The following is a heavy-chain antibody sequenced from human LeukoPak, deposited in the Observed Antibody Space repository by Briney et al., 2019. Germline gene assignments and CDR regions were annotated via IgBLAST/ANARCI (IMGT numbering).Heavy chain of an antibody. CDR2: INHSGST. Sequence: SETLSLTCAVYGGSFSGYYWSWIRQPPGKGLEWIGEINHSGSTNYNPSLKSRVTISVDTSKNQFSLKLSSVTAADTAVYYCARLVNDGDYYMDVWGKGTTVTISS. CDR1: GGSFSGYY. D-gene: IGHD3-16*02. V-gene: IGHV4-34*01. CDR3: ARLVNDGDYYMDV. J-gene: IGHJ6*03.